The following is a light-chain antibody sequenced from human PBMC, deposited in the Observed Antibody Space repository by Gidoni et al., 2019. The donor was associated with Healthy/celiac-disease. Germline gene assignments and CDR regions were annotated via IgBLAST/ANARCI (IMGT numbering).Light chain of an antibody. Sequence: DIQIIQSPSSLPASVGDRVTIPCLASQAISNYLNWYQQKPGKAPKLLIYDASNLETGVPSRFSGSGSGTDFTFTISSLQPEDIATYYCQQYDNRPPTFGQGTRLEIK. CDR1: QAISNY. CDR2: DAS. CDR3: QQYDNRPPT. V-gene: IGKV1-33*01. J-gene: IGKJ5*01.